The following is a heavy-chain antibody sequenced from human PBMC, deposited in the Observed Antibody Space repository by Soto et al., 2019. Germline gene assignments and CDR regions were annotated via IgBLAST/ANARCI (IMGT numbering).Heavy chain of an antibody. CDR3: ARESCSGGSCYSGFFDY. CDR1: GFTFSSYG. Sequence: GGSLRLSCAASGFTFSSYGMHWVRQAPGKGLEWVAVIWYDGSNKYYADSVKGRFTISRDNSKNTLYLQMNSLRAEDTAVYYCARESCSGGSCYSGFFDYWGQGTLVTVSS. D-gene: IGHD2-15*01. CDR2: IWYDGSNK. V-gene: IGHV3-33*01. J-gene: IGHJ4*02.